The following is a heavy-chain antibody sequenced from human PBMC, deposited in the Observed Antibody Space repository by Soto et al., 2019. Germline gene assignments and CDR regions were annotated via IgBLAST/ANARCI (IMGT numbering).Heavy chain of an antibody. CDR1: GGSISSSSYY. CDR3: ARRGIVGAGYFDY. V-gene: IGHV4-39*01. J-gene: IGHJ4*02. D-gene: IGHD1-26*01. CDR2: IYYSGST. Sequence: SETLSLTCTVSGGSISSSSYYWGWIRQPPGKGLEWIGTIYYSGSTYYNPSLKSRVTISVDTSKNQFSLKLTSVTAADTAVYYCARRGIVGAGYFDYWGQGTLVTVSS.